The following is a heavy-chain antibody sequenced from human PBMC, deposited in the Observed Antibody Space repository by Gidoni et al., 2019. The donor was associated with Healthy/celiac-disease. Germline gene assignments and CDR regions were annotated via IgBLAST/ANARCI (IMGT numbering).Heavy chain of an antibody. CDR3: ARGSSGWYGGGNWFDP. J-gene: IGHJ5*02. CDR1: GFTFSSYD. Sequence: EVQLVESGGGLVQPGGSLRLSCAASGFTFSSYDMHWVRQATGKGLEWVSAIVTAGETYYPGSGKRRFTISRENAKNSFYLQMNSLRAGDTAVYYCARGSSGWYGGGNWFDPWGQGTLVTVSS. D-gene: IGHD6-19*01. CDR2: IVTAGET. V-gene: IGHV3-13*01.